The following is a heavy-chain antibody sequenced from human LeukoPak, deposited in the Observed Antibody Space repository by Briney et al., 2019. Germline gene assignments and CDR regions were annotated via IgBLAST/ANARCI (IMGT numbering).Heavy chain of an antibody. V-gene: IGHV4-61*02. CDR2: IYTSGST. D-gene: IGHD3-22*01. CDR3: ARSSGYYYYYYMDV. CDR1: GDSISSGDYY. J-gene: IGHJ6*03. Sequence: SETLSLTCTVSGDSISSGDYYWSWIRQPAGKGLEWIGRIYTSGSTNYNPSLKSRVTISVDTSKNQFSLKLSSVTAADTAVYYCARSSGYYYYYYMDVWGKGTTVTISS.